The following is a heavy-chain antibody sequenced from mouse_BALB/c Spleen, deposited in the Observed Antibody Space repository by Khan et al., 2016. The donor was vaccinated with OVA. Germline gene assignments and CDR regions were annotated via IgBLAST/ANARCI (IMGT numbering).Heavy chain of an antibody. J-gene: IGHJ4*01. CDR1: GFSLSDYG. CDR3: AKGVWSYYYALDY. Sequence: QVQLKESGPGLVAPSQNLSITCTVSGFSLSDYGVSWIRQPPGKGLEWLGVIWGGGTTYYNSALKSRLSISKDNSKSQVFLKMSSLQSDDTAMYCCAKGVWSYYYALDYWGQGTSVTVSS. CDR2: IWGGGTT. V-gene: IGHV2-6-5*01.